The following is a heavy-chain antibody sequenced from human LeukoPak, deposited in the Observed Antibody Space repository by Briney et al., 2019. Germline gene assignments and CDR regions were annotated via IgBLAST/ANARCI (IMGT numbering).Heavy chain of an antibody. CDR2: IIPIFGTA. V-gene: IGHV1-69*05. CDR3: ARAWGCGGGSCLYYFDY. D-gene: IGHD2-15*01. J-gene: IGHJ4*02. Sequence: SVKVSCKASGGTFSSYAISWVRQAPGQGLEWMGRIIPIFGTANYAQKFQGRVTITTDESTSTAYMELSSLRSEDTAVYYCARAWGCGGGSCLYYFDYWGQGTLVTVSS. CDR1: GGTFSSYA.